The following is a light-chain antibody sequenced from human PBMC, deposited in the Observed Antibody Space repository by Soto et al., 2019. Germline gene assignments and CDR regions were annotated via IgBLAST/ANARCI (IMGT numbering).Light chain of an antibody. Sequence: IQMTQSPSSLSASVGDRVTITCRASQRIGTYLNWYQQRPGKAPRLLISPISTLQRGVPSRVSGSGSRTDFTLTITGLQPEDLATYYCQQSYSTPYTFGQGTKLEIK. CDR2: PIS. CDR3: QQSYSTPYT. CDR1: QRIGTY. J-gene: IGKJ2*01. V-gene: IGKV1-39*01.